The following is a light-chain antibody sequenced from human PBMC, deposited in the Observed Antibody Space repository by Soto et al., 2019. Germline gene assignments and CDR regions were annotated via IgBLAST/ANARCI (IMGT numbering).Light chain of an antibody. CDR3: QQFNSYWT. CDR2: AAS. J-gene: IGKJ1*01. CDR1: QVIRND. Sequence: IQMTQSPSSLSASVGDRVTITCRASQVIRNDLGWYQQKPGKAPKLLIYAASTLHSGVPSRFSGSGSATEFTLTISTLHPDDFATYYCQQFNSYWTFGQGTKVDIK. V-gene: IGKV1-17*01.